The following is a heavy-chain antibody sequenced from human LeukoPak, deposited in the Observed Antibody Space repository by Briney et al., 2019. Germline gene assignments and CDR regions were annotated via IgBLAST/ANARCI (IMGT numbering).Heavy chain of an antibody. V-gene: IGHV3-23*01. J-gene: IGHJ6*02. CDR2: ISGSGDST. D-gene: IGHD1/OR15-1a*01. CDR1: GFTFSNYA. CDR3: ARVNKPADYEYYGLDV. Sequence: PGGSLRLSCAASGFTFSNYAMSWVRQAPGKGLEWVSVISGSGDSTYYADSVKGRFTVSRDNAKNSMYLQMTSLRAEDTAVYYCARVNKPADYEYYGLDVWGQGTTVTISS.